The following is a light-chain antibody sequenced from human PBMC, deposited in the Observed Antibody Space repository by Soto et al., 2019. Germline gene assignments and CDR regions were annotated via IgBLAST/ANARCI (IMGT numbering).Light chain of an antibody. CDR2: AAS. Sequence: DIQLTQSPSFLSASVGDRVTITCRASQGISSYLAWYQQKPGKAPKLLIYAASTLQSGVPSRFSGSGSGTEFTLTSSSRQPQDFATYYCQQLNSYPLTLGGGTKVEIK. J-gene: IGKJ4*01. V-gene: IGKV1-9*01. CDR1: QGISSY. CDR3: QQLNSYPLT.